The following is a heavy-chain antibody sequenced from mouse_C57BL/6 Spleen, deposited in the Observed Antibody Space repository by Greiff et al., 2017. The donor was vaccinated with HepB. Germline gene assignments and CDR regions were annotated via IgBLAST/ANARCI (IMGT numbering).Heavy chain of an antibody. Sequence: VQLQQPGAELVRPGTSVKLSCKASGYTFTSYWMHWVKQRPGQGLEWIGVIDPSDSYTNYNQKFKGKATLTVDTSSSTAYMQLSSLTSEDSAVYYCARRGLLRLSYAMDYWGQGTSVTVSS. J-gene: IGHJ4*01. CDR1: GYTFTSYW. CDR2: IDPSDSYT. CDR3: ARRGLLRLSYAMDY. V-gene: IGHV1-59*01. D-gene: IGHD1-1*01.